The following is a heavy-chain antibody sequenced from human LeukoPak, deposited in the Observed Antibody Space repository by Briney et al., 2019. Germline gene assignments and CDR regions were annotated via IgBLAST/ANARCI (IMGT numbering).Heavy chain of an antibody. CDR1: GFTFSSYG. D-gene: IGHD3-3*01. CDR3: AKGRNYDFWSGYHRGSYYYYGMDV. Sequence: PGGSLRLSCAASGFTFSSYGMHWVRQAPGKGLEWVAVISYDGGNKYYADSVKGRFTISRDNSKNTLYLQMNSLRAEDTAVYYCAKGRNYDFWSGYHRGSYYYYGMDVWGQGTTVTVSS. J-gene: IGHJ6*02. V-gene: IGHV3-30*18. CDR2: ISYDGGNK.